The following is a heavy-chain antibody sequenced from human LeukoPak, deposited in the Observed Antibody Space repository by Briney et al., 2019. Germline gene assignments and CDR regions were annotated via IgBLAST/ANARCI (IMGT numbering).Heavy chain of an antibody. Sequence: PQTLSLTCTVSGGSISSGDYCWSWIRQPPGKGLEWIGYIYYSGSTYYNPSLKSRVTISVDTSKNQFSLKLSSVTAADTAVYYCARVGSSGWYFDLWGRGTLVTVSS. CDR1: GGSISSGDYC. D-gene: IGHD6-19*01. CDR2: IYYSGST. V-gene: IGHV4-30-4*08. J-gene: IGHJ2*01. CDR3: ARVGSSGWYFDL.